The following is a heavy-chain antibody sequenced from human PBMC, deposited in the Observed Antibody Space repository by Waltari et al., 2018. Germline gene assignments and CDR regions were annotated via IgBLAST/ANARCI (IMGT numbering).Heavy chain of an antibody. Sequence: QVQLQESGPGLVKSSETLSLTCTISGGSIRSYYWGWIRRPAGKGLEWIGRIYSSGSTNYSPSLDSRVSMSIDTSTNQFALKLKSVAAADTAIYYCTRERRQLELVASFDVWGHGTKVSVSS. J-gene: IGHJ3*01. CDR1: GGSIRSYY. D-gene: IGHD1-1*01. CDR3: TRERRQLELVASFDV. CDR2: IYSSGST. V-gene: IGHV4-4*07.